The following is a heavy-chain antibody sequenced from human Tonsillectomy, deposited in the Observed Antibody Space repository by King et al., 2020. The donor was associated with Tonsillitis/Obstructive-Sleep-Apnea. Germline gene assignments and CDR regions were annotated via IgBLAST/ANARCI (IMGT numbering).Heavy chain of an antibody. Sequence: QLVQSGAEVKKPGQSLKISCKGSGYSFTNYWTAWVRQMPGKGLEWMGVIYPGDSTTSYSPSFQGQVTISADKSISTAYLQWSSLKASDTAVYYCARHPTGFPNWFDPWGQGTLVTVSS. CDR3: ARHPTGFPNWFDP. D-gene: IGHD3-10*01. V-gene: IGHV5-51*01. CDR1: GYSFTNYW. CDR2: IYPGDSTT. J-gene: IGHJ5*02.